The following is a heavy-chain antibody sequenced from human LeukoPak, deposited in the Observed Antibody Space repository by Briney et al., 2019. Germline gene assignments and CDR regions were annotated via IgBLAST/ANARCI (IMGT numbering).Heavy chain of an antibody. D-gene: IGHD3-3*01. CDR2: ISSSSSYI. Sequence: GGSLRLSCAASGFTSSSYSMNWVRQAPGKGLEWVSSISSSSSYIYYADSVKGRFTISRDNAKNSLYLQMNSLRAEDTAVYYCTRSSFLEWLPYYYYYMDVWGKGTTVTVSS. CDR1: GFTSSSYS. J-gene: IGHJ6*03. CDR3: TRSSFLEWLPYYYYYMDV. V-gene: IGHV3-21*01.